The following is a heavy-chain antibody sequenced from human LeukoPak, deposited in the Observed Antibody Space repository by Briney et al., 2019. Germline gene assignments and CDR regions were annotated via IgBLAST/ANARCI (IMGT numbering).Heavy chain of an antibody. J-gene: IGHJ5*02. V-gene: IGHV4-61*02. CDR1: GGSISSGSYY. Sequence: PSETLSLTCTVSGGSISSGSYYWSWIRQPAGKGLEWIGRIYTSGSTNYNPSLKSRVTISVDTSKNQFSLKLSSVTAADTAVYYCAGESLDIVVVPAAIREYNWFDPWGQGTLVTVSS. CDR2: IYTSGST. D-gene: IGHD2-2*02. CDR3: AGESLDIVVVPAAIREYNWFDP.